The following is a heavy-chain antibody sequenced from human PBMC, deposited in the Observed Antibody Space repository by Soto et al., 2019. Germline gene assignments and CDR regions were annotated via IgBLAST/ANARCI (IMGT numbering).Heavy chain of an antibody. CDR2: ISAYKGNT. V-gene: IGHV1-18*01. CDR1: GYTFASYA. J-gene: IGHJ4*02. CDR3: ARDPPPTDY. Sequence: QVQLVQSGAEVKKPGASVKVSCKASGYTFASYAISWMRLAPAQGLEWMGRISAYKGNTNYAPKPXGRVTMTPATLPTPASTALWGLRSSTTSVYSCARDPPPTDYWCPGPGATVSS.